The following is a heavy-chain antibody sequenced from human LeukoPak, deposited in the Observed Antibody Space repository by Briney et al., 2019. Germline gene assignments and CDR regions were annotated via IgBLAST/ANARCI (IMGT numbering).Heavy chain of an antibody. J-gene: IGHJ4*02. CDR1: GFTFSSDA. V-gene: IGHV3-23*01. Sequence: PGGSLRLSCAASGFTFSSDAMTWVRQAPGKGLEWVSAISGSGGSTYYADSVKGRFTISRDNSKNTVYLQINSLRAEDTAVYYCTRDLYGRYSDYWGQGTLVTVSS. D-gene: IGHD2-2*02. CDR2: ISGSGGST. CDR3: TRDLYGRYSDY.